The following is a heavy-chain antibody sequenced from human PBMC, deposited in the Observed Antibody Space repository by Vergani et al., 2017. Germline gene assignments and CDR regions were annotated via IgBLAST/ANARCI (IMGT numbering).Heavy chain of an antibody. Sequence: QVQLVESGGGVVQPGRSLRLSCAASGFTFSSYGMHWVRQAPGKGLGWVAVIWYDGSNKYYADSVKGRFTISRDNSKNTLYLQMNSLRAEDTAVYYCARDRSPPYYYGSGSSNYYFDYWGQGTLVTVSS. V-gene: IGHV3-33*01. CDR2: IWYDGSNK. CDR3: ARDRSPPYYYGSGSSNYYFDY. D-gene: IGHD3-10*01. J-gene: IGHJ4*02. CDR1: GFTFSSYG.